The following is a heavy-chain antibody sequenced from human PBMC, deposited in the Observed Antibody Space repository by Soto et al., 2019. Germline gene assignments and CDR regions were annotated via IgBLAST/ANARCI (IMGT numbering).Heavy chain of an antibody. V-gene: IGHV1-46*01. D-gene: IGHD2-15*01. CDR3: ARADGDCIGSNCYDYYGMDV. Sequence: GVSVKVSCKASGYTFSTYYMHWVRQAPGQGLEWMGMINPSGGRTNYAQKFQGRVTMTRDTSTSTVYMDLSSLTSEDTAVYYCARADGDCIGSNCYDYYGMDVWGQGSTVTVSS. CDR2: INPSGGRT. J-gene: IGHJ6*02. CDR1: GYTFSTYY.